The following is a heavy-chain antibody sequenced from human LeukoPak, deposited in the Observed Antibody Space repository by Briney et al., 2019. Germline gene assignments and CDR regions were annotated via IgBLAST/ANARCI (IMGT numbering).Heavy chain of an antibody. CDR3: VRGGIVGTTARIPLFDY. J-gene: IGHJ4*02. V-gene: IGHV4-31*11. D-gene: IGHD1-26*01. CDR1: GASINVGGYF. CDR2: IYNGGST. Sequence: SSQTLSLTCAVSGASINVGGYFWNWIRQHPTKGLEWIGYIYNGGSTYYNPSLGSRLSMTADTSAQQFSLILSSVTDADTAVYYCVRGGIVGTTARIPLFDYWGQGTLVTVSS.